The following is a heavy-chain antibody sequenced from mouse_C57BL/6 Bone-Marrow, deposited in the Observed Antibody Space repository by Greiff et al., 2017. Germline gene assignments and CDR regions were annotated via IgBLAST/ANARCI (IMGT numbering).Heavy chain of an antibody. Sequence: EVKLMESGGDLVKPGGSLKLSCAASGFTFSSYGMSWVRQTPDKRLEWVATISSGGSYTYYPDSVKGRFTISSDTAKHTLYLQMSSLKAEDTAMYDGARRRYYACFFDYWGQGTTLTVSS. CDR2: ISSGGSYT. CDR1: GFTFSSYG. D-gene: IGHD1-1*01. J-gene: IGHJ2*01. V-gene: IGHV5-6*02. CDR3: ARRRYYACFFDY.